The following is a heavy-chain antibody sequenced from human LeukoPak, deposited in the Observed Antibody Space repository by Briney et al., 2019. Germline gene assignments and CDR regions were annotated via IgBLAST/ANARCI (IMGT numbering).Heavy chain of an antibody. D-gene: IGHD3-22*01. Sequence: ASVKVSCKASGYTFTSYGISWVRQAPGQELEWLGWISAHNGKTNYAQKFQDRVTMTTDTSTRTAYMELRSLRSDDTAVYYCARGRGFYDSSAYYRFDYWGQGTLVTVSS. J-gene: IGHJ4*02. CDR1: GYTFTSYG. CDR3: ARGRGFYDSSAYYRFDY. V-gene: IGHV1-18*01. CDR2: ISAHNGKT.